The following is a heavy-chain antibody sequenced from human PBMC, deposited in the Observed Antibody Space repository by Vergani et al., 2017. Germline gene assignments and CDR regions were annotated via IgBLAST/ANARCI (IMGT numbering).Heavy chain of an antibody. CDR2: IIPIFGTA. J-gene: IGHJ5*02. V-gene: IGHV1-69*01. D-gene: IGHD5-12*01. Sequence: QVQLVQSGAEVKKPGSSVKVSCKASGGTFSSYAISWVRQAPGQGLEWMGGIIPIFGTANYAQKFQGRVTITADESTSTAYMELSSLRSEDTAVYYCARAVIIVATSTDPVRWFDPWGQGTLVTVSS. CDR1: GGTFSSYA. CDR3: ARAVIIVATSTDPVRWFDP.